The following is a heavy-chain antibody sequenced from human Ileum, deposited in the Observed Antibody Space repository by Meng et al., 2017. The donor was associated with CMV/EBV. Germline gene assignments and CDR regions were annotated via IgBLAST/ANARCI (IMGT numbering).Heavy chain of an antibody. CDR2: FERPSNNI. CDR3: VKGGWGDD. J-gene: IGHJ4*02. V-gene: IGHV3-23*05. D-gene: IGHD3-10*01. CDR1: GIPFSTYT. Sequence: LRISCAASGIPFSTYTMTWVRQAPGKGLDWVSAFERPSNNIYYADSVKGRFTISRDDSKNTLYLQMTSLRVEDTALYYCVKGGWGDDWGQGALVTVSS.